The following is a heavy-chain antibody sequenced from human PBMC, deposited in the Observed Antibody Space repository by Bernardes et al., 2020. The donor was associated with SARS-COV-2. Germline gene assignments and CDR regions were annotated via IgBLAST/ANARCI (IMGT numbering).Heavy chain of an antibody. Sequence: GGSLRLSCAASGFTFSSYAMSWVRQAPGKGLEWVSAISGSGGSTYYADSVKGRFTISRDNSKNTLYLQMNSLRAEDTAVYYCAKDFPSSTSYPRRFDPWGQGTLVTVSS. V-gene: IGHV3-23*01. D-gene: IGHD2-2*01. CDR2: ISGSGGST. J-gene: IGHJ5*02. CDR3: AKDFPSSTSYPRRFDP. CDR1: GFTFSSYA.